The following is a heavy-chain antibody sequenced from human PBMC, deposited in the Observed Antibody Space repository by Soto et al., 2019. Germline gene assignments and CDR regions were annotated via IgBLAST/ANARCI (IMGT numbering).Heavy chain of an antibody. V-gene: IGHV4-59*01. D-gene: IGHD6-6*01. CDR2: IYYSGST. CDR3: AGGASSSSFDY. J-gene: IGHJ4*02. Sequence: QVQLQESGPGLVKPSETLSLTCTVPGGSISSSDWSWIRQPPGKGLECIGYIYYSGSTNHNPSLKSRVTISVDTPKNQFALKLRCVAAAETAVYYCAGGASSSSFDYLGQGTLGTVSS. CDR1: GGSISSSD.